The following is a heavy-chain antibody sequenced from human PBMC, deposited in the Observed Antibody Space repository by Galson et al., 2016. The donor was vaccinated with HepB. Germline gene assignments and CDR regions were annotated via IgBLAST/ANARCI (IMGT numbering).Heavy chain of an antibody. CDR3: GKHGGFDY. CDR1: GFSFSTSG. CDR2: ITASGATT. Sequence: SLRLSCAASGFSFSTSGMSWVRQTPGRGLEWVPGITASGATTHYADSVKGRFTISSDNSKNTLYLYMNSLIAEDTAVYYCGKHGGFDYWGQGTMVTVSS. D-gene: IGHD3-16*01. J-gene: IGHJ3*01. V-gene: IGHV3-23*01.